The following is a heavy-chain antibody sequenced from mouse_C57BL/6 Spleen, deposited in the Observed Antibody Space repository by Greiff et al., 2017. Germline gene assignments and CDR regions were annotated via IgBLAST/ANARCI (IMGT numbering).Heavy chain of an antibody. Sequence: EVQRVESGGGLVQPGGSLKLSCAASGFTFSDYGMAWVRQAPRKGPEWVAFISNLAYSIYYADTVTGRFTISRENAKNTLYLEMSSLRSEDTAMYYCARHGYGSTHWYFDVWGTGTTVTVSS. CDR1: GFTFSDYG. D-gene: IGHD1-1*01. J-gene: IGHJ1*03. CDR2: ISNLAYSI. CDR3: ARHGYGSTHWYFDV. V-gene: IGHV5-15*01.